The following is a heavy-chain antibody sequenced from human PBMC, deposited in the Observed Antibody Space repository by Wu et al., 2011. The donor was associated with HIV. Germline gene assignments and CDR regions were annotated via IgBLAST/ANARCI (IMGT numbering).Heavy chain of an antibody. D-gene: IGHD2-15*01. V-gene: IGHV1-18*01. CDR1: GYTLISYG. CDR2: ISAYNGNT. CDR3: ARSGEAAAYYYYYMNV. J-gene: IGHJ6*03. Sequence: QVQLVQSGPEVKKPGASVKVSCKASGYTLISYGISWVRQAPGQGLEWMGWISAYNGNTNYAQKLQGRVTMTADTSTSTVYMELRSLRSEDTAVYYCARSGEAAAYYYYYMNVWAKGPRSPSP.